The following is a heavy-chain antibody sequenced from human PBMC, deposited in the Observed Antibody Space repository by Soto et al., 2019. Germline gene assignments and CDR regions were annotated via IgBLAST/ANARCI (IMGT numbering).Heavy chain of an antibody. V-gene: IGHV1-46*01. CDR2: INPSGGST. CDR3: ARDQVTIFGVVIIRWGSYYYYYGMDV. CDR1: GYTFTSYY. J-gene: IGHJ6*02. Sequence: ASVKVSCKASGYTFTSYYMHWVRQAPGQGLEWMGIINPSGGSTSYAQKFQGRVTMTRDTSTSTVYMELSSLRSEDTAVYYCARDQVTIFGVVIIRWGSYYYYYGMDVWGQGTTVTVSS. D-gene: IGHD3-3*01.